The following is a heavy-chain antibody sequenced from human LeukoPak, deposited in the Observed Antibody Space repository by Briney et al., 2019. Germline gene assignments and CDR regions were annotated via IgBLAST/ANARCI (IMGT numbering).Heavy chain of an antibody. V-gene: IGHV4-31*03. CDR3: ARVPDYSNKNWFDP. Sequence: SQTLSLTCTVSGGSISSGNYYWSWIRQHPGKGLEWIGYIYYSGSTYYNPSLKSRVTISVDTSKNQFSLKLSSVTAADTAVYYCARVPDYSNKNWFDPWGQGTLVAVSS. CDR2: IYYSGST. J-gene: IGHJ5*02. CDR1: GGSISSGNYY. D-gene: IGHD4-11*01.